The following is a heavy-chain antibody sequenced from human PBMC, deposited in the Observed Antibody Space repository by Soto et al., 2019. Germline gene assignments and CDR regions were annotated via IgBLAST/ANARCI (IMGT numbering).Heavy chain of an antibody. CDR2: ISYDGSNK. CDR3: AKDLKAGFGDPVY. Sequence: PGGSLRLSCAASGLIVSGYGTHWVRQAPGKGLEWVAVISYDGSNKYYADSVKGRFTISRDNSKNTLYLQMNSLRAEDTAVYYCAKDLKAGFGDPVYWGQGTLVTVSS. D-gene: IGHD3-10*01. V-gene: IGHV3-30*18. CDR1: GLIVSGYG. J-gene: IGHJ4*02.